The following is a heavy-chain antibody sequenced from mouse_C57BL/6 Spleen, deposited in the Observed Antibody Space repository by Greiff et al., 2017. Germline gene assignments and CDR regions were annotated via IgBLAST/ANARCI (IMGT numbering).Heavy chain of an antibody. CDR1: GFNFNNTY. V-gene: IGHV14-3*01. J-gene: IGHJ1*03. CDR3: ARDGSPYWDFDV. CDR2: IYPANGNT. D-gene: IGHD1-1*02. Sequence: EVQLQQPVAELVRPGASVKLSCTASGFNFNNTYMHWVKQRPVQGLEWIGMIYPANGNTNYDPKFQGKATITADTSSSTAYLQLSSLTSEDTAIYYCARDGSPYWDFDVWGTGTTVTVSS.